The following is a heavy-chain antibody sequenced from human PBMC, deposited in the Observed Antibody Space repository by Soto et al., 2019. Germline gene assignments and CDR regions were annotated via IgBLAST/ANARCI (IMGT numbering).Heavy chain of an antibody. CDR3: ARGTYYYDSSGYYLTYYFDY. CDR2: IYYSGST. J-gene: IGHJ4*02. D-gene: IGHD3-22*01. Sequence: SETLSLTCTVSGGSISSYYWSWIRQPPGKGLEWIGYIYYSGSTNYNPSLKSRVTISVDTSKNQFSLKLSSVTAADTAVYYCARGTYYYDSSGYYLTYYFDYWGQGTLVTVSS. V-gene: IGHV4-59*01. CDR1: GGSISSYY.